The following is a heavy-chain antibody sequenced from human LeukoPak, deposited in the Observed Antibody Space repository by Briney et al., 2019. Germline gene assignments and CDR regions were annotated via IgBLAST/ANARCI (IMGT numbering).Heavy chain of an antibody. CDR3: ARWRNYDILTGDDAFDI. Sequence: ASVKVSYKASGGTFSSYAISWVRQAPGQGLEWMGGIIPIFGTANYAQKFQGRVTITADKSTSTAYMELSSLRSEDTAVYYCARWRNYDILTGDDAFDIWGQGTMVTVSS. CDR1: GGTFSSYA. J-gene: IGHJ3*02. V-gene: IGHV1-69*06. D-gene: IGHD3-9*01. CDR2: IIPIFGTA.